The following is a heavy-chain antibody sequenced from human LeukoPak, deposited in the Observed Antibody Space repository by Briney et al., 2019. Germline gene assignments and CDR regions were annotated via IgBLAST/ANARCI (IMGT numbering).Heavy chain of an antibody. Sequence: GGSLRLSGSASGFTFSTYNMNWVRQAPGKGLEWVSFIGTSSGAIYYADSVKGRFTISRDDAKKSLYLQMDSLRGEDTAVYYCARNLGSWGQGALVTVSS. CDR3: ARNLGS. V-gene: IGHV3-48*01. CDR1: GFTFSTYN. CDR2: IGTSSGAI. J-gene: IGHJ5*01.